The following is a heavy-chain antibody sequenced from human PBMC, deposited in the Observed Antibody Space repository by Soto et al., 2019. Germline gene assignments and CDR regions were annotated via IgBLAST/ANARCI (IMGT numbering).Heavy chain of an antibody. V-gene: IGHV1-18*01. J-gene: IGHJ5*02. Sequence: QVQLVQSGAEVKKPGASVKVSCKASGYTFTSYGISWVRQAPGQGLEWMGWISAYNGNTNYAQKLQGRVTMTTDTPTSTAYRGLRSLRSDDTAVYYCARDSGAVAGAGNWFDPWGQGTLVTVSS. D-gene: IGHD6-19*01. CDR3: ARDSGAVAGAGNWFDP. CDR2: ISAYNGNT. CDR1: GYTFTSYG.